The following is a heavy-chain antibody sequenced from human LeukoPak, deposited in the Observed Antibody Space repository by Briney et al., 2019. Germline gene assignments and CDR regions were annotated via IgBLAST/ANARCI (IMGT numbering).Heavy chain of an antibody. Sequence: SETLSLTCAVYGGSFNNYYWSWLRQPPGKGLEWIGEIKQSGSTNYDPSLKSRVTISVDKSKNQFSLKLTSVTAADTAMYYCARRTQDYDFWKGNYFNYWGQGSLVTVSS. CDR2: IKQSGST. V-gene: IGHV4-34*01. CDR3: ARRTQDYDFWKGNYFNY. D-gene: IGHD3-3*01. J-gene: IGHJ4*02. CDR1: GGSFNNYY.